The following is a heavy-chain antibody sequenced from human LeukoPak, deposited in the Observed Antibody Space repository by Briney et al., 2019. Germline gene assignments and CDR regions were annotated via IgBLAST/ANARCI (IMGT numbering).Heavy chain of an antibody. D-gene: IGHD3-22*01. CDR1: GFTFTSSA. Sequence: SVTVSCKASGFTFTSSAVQWVRQARGQRLEWIGWIVVGSGKTNYAQKFQERVTITSDMSTSTAYMELSSLRSEDTAVYYCAASPDYYDSSGYSYYFDYWGQGTLVTVSS. CDR3: AASPDYYDSSGYSYYFDY. J-gene: IGHJ4*02. CDR2: IVVGSGKT. V-gene: IGHV1-58*01.